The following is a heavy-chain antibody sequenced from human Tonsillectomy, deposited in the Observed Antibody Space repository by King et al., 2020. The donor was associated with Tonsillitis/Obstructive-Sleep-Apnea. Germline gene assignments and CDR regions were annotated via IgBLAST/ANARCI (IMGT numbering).Heavy chain of an antibody. J-gene: IGHJ6*03. CDR1: GFTFSDYY. D-gene: IGHD6-13*01. Sequence: VQLVESGGGLVRPGGSLRLSCAASGFTFSDYYMSWIRQAPGKGLEWVSYIGTSVSTIYYADSVKGRFTISRDNAKNSLYLQMNSLRAEDPAVYYCAGGYSSSWSSRYYYYMDVWGKGTTVTVSS. CDR3: AGGYSSSWSSRYYYYMDV. CDR2: IGTSVSTI. V-gene: IGHV3-11*01.